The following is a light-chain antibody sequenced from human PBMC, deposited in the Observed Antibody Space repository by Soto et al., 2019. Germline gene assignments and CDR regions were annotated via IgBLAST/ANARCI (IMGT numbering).Light chain of an antibody. V-gene: IGKV3-15*01. J-gene: IGKJ5*01. CDR2: GAS. Sequence: IVMTQSPATLSVSPWERATLSCRASQSVSSNLAWYQQKPGQAPRLLIYGASTRATGIPARFSGCGSGTEFTLTISSLQSEDFAVYYCQQYNNWPFTFGQGTRLEIK. CDR3: QQYNNWPFT. CDR1: QSVSSN.